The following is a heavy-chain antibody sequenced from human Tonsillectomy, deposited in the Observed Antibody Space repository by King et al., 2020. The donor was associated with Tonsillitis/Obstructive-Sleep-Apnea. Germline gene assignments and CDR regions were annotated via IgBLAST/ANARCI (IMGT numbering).Heavy chain of an antibody. CDR1: GFTFDDYA. CDR3: ATTHYVWGSYRYGVDC. D-gene: IGHD3-16*02. CDR2: ISGDGGRT. V-gene: IGHV3-43*02. Sequence: VQLVESGGGVVQPGGSLRLSCAASGFTFDDYAMHWVRQAPGKGLEWVSLISGDGGRTYYAYSVKGRSTISRNNNKNSLYLQMNSLRTEDTALYYCATTHYVWGSYRYGVDCWGRSMLVVVSA. J-gene: IGHJ4*02.